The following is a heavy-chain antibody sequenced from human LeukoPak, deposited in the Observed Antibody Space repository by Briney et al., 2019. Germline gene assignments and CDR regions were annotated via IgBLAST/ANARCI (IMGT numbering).Heavy chain of an antibody. J-gene: IGHJ4*02. CDR2: FDPEDGET. Sequence: ASVKVSCKVSGYTLTELSMHWVRQAPGKGLEWMGGFDPEDGETIYAQKFQGRVTMTEDTSTDTAYMELSSLISEDTAVYYCATDVPSHIVVVPAAFDYWGQGTLVTVSS. D-gene: IGHD2-2*01. CDR1: GYTLTELS. V-gene: IGHV1-24*01. CDR3: ATDVPSHIVVVPAAFDY.